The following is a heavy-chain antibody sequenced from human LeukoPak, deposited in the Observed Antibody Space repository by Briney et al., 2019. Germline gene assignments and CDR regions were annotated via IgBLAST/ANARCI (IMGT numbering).Heavy chain of an antibody. CDR2: IYYSGST. J-gene: IGHJ5*02. D-gene: IGHD2-21*02. CDR3: ARGMPGTNCGGDCYLNWFDP. CDR1: GGSISSYY. Sequence: SETLSLTCTVSGGSISSYYWSWIRQPPGKGLEWIGYIYYSGSTNYNPSLKSRVTISVDTSKNQFSLKLSSVTAADTAVYYCARGMPGTNCGGDCYLNWFDPWGQGSLVTVSS. V-gene: IGHV4-59*01.